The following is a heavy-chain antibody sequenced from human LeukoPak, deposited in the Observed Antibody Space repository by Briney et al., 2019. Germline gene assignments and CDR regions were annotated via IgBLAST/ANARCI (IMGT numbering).Heavy chain of an antibody. CDR3: ARGVGSSWYSLWRTTEHFDY. CDR2: INHSGST. D-gene: IGHD6-13*01. J-gene: IGHJ4*02. Sequence: PSETLSLTCAVYGGSFSGYYWSWIRQPPGKGLEWIGEINHSGSTNYNPSLKSRVTISVDTSKNQFSLKLSSVTAADTAVYYCARGVGSSWYSLWRTTEHFDYWGQGTLVTVSS. V-gene: IGHV4-34*01. CDR1: GGSFSGYY.